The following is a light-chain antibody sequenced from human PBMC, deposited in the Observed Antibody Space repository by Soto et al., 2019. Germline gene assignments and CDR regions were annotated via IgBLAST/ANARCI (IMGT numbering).Light chain of an antibody. CDR3: QQYNNWPLT. V-gene: IGKV3-15*01. Sequence: EIVMTQSPATLSVSGGERATLSCRASQNVNSNLDWYQQKPGQAPRLLIYDTSTRATGIPVRFSGSGSGTEFTLTISSLQSEDFAVYYCQQYNNWPLTFGGGTKVEIK. CDR2: DTS. CDR1: QNVNSN. J-gene: IGKJ4*01.